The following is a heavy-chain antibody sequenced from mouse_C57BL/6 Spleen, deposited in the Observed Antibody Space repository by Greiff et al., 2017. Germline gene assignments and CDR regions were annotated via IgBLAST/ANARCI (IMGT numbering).Heavy chain of an antibody. J-gene: IGHJ3*01. CDR1: GYTFTSYW. Sequence: QVQLQQPGAELVRPGTSVKLSCKASGYTFTSYWMHWVKQRPGQGLEWIGVIDPSDSYTNYNQKFKGKATLTVDTSSSTAYMQLSSLTSEDSAVYYCARGYGSSYAWFAYWGQRTLVTVSA. CDR2: IDPSDSYT. CDR3: ARGYGSSYAWFAY. V-gene: IGHV1-59*01. D-gene: IGHD1-1*01.